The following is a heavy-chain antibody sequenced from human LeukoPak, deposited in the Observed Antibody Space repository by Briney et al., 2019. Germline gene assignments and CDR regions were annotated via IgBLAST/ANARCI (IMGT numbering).Heavy chain of an antibody. V-gene: IGHV1-46*01. CDR2: INPSGGST. J-gene: IGHJ3*02. Sequence: ASVKVSCKASGYTFTSYYAHWVRQAPGQGLEWMGIINPSGGSTTYAQNFQGRITMTRDTSTSTVYMELSSLRSEDTAVYYCARVRFSSGWYIAFDMWGQGTMVTVSS. CDR3: ARVRFSSGWYIAFDM. CDR1: GYTFTSYY. D-gene: IGHD6-19*01.